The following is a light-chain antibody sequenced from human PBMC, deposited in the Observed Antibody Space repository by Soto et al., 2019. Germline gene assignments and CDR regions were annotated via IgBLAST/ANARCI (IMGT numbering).Light chain of an antibody. Sequence: VWALSRATMSLSTGDRAPLSFRASRSISTYLAWYQQKPGQAPRLLIYEALNRATGIPARFSGSGSGTDFTLTISSLEPEDFAVYYCQQRNKWPLTFGGGTKVDIK. CDR1: RSISTY. J-gene: IGKJ4*02. V-gene: IGKV3-11*01. CDR2: EAL. CDR3: QQRNKWPLT.